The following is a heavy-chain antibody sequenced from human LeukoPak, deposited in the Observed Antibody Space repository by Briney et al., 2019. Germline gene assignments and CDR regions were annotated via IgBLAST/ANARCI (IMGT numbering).Heavy chain of an antibody. D-gene: IGHD3-3*01. Sequence: SETLSLTCTVSGGSISSSSYYWGWIRQPPGKGLEWIGSIYYSGSTYYNPSLKSRVTISVDTSKNQFSLKLSSVTAGDTAVYYCASITEDFWSGYYTYYYYMDVWGKGTTVTVSS. CDR2: IYYSGST. J-gene: IGHJ6*03. CDR3: ASITEDFWSGYYTYYYYMDV. V-gene: IGHV4-39*07. CDR1: GGSISSSSYY.